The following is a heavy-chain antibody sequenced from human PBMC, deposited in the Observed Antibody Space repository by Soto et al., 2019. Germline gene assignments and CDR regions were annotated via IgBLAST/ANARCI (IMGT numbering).Heavy chain of an antibody. D-gene: IGHD2-2*01. V-gene: IGHV1-8*01. CDR3: ASSCSSTSCPFYYYYGMDV. J-gene: IGHJ6*02. CDR1: GYTFTSYD. Sequence: GASVKVSCKASGYTFTSYDINWVRQATGQGLEWMGWMNPNSGNTGYAQKFQGRVTMTRNTSISTAYMELSSLRSVDTAVYYCASSCSSTSCPFYYYYGMDVWGQGTTVTVSS. CDR2: MNPNSGNT.